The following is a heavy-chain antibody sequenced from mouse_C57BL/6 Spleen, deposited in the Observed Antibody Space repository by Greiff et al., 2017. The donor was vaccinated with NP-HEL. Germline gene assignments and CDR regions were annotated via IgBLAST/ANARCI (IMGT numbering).Heavy chain of an antibody. CDR1: GYTFSSYG. CDR3: ARHDYSNYAMDY. J-gene: IGHJ4*01. Sequence: EVMLVESGGDLVKPGGSLKLSCAASGYTFSSYGMSWGRQTPDQRLEWVATISSGNSCTYYPDSVKGRFTFSRDNAKNTPYLQMSSLKSEETAMYYCARHDYSNYAMDYWGQGTSVTVSS. D-gene: IGHD2-5*01. CDR2: ISSGNSCT. V-gene: IGHV5-6*01.